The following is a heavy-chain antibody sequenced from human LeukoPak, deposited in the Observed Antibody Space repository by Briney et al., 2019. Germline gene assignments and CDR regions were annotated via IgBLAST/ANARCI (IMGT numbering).Heavy chain of an antibody. Sequence: ASVKVSCKASGGTFSSYAISWVRQAPGQGLEWMGRIIPILGIANYAQKFQGRVTITTDESTSTAYMELSSLRSEDTAVYYCARVKCSSTSCYGRNYFDYWGQGTLVTVSS. V-gene: IGHV1-69*04. CDR1: GGTFSSYA. CDR3: ARVKCSSTSCYGRNYFDY. J-gene: IGHJ4*02. D-gene: IGHD2-2*01. CDR2: IIPILGIA.